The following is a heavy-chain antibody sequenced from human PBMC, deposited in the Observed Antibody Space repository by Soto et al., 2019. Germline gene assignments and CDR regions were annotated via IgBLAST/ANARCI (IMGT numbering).Heavy chain of an antibody. CDR2: IVLGSANA. CDR3: ARGGYYDSSGSRNYHYYGMNV. CDR1: GFTFSSSA. D-gene: IGHD3-22*01. V-gene: IGHV1-58*01. J-gene: IGHJ6*02. Sequence: SVKVSCKTSGFTFSSSAVHWVRQARGHRLQCIGWIVLGSANANYAQMLQGRVTMTRDTSTNTAYMELRSLRSDDTAMYYCARGGYYDSSGSRNYHYYGMNVWGQGTTVTVSS.